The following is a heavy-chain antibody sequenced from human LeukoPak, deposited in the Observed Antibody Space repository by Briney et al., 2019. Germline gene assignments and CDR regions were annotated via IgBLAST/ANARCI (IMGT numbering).Heavy chain of an antibody. J-gene: IGHJ4*02. CDR2: IYSGGST. Sequence: GGSLRLSCAASGFXVSSNYITWVRQAPGKGLEWVSIIYSGGSTYYADSVEGRFTISRDNSKNTLYVQMNSLRAEDTAVYYCARGLSGYDYDYFDYWGQGTLVTVSS. CDR3: ARGLSGYDYDYFDY. CDR1: GFXVSSNY. V-gene: IGHV3-53*01. D-gene: IGHD5-12*01.